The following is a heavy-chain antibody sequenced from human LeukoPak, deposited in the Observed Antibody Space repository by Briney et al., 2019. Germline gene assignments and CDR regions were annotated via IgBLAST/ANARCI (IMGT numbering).Heavy chain of an antibody. J-gene: IGHJ4*02. CDR2: INHSGST. V-gene: IGHV4-34*01. CDR3: ARGGGIAVH. Sequence: PSETLSLTCAVYGGSFSGCYWSWIRQPPGKGLEWIGEINHSGSTNYNPSLKSRVTISVDTSKNQFSLKLSSVTAADTAVYYCARGGGIAVHWGQGTLVTVSS. D-gene: IGHD6-19*01. CDR1: GGSFSGCY.